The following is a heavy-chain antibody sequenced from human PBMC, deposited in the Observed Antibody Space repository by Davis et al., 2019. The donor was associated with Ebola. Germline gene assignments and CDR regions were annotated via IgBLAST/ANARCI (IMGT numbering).Heavy chain of an antibody. J-gene: IGHJ5*02. CDR1: GYTFTSYA. Sequence: AASVKVSCKASGYTFTSYAMHWVRQAPGQRLEWMGWISAYNGNTNYAQKLQGRVTMTTDTSTSTAYMELRSLRSDDTAVYYCARSRLGYCSSTSCYATDWFDPWGQGTLVTVSS. V-gene: IGHV1-18*01. CDR3: ARSRLGYCSSTSCYATDWFDP. CDR2: ISAYNGNT. D-gene: IGHD2-2*01.